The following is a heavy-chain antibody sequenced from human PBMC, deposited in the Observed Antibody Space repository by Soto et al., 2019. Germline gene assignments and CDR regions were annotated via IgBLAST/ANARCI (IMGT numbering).Heavy chain of an antibody. Sequence: PGGSLRLSCVASGFSFSDYSMTWLRQAPGGGLDFVAFISNTAITDYYEDYVKGRFTISRDNARNTFYLQMGSLRAEVAAVESCAGDLQHMLPHTHYYDHLYPWGTGTTTT. J-gene: IGHJ6*03. CDR1: GFSFSDYS. CDR2: ISNTAITD. V-gene: IGHV3-11*01. D-gene: IGHD3-22*01. CDR3: AGDLQHMLPHTHYYDHLYP.